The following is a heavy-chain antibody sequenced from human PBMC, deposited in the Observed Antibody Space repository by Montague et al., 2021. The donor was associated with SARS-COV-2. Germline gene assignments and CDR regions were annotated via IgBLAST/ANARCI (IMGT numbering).Heavy chain of an antibody. J-gene: IGHJ6*02. D-gene: IGHD3-10*01. V-gene: IGHV4-61*02. CDR2: IYTSGST. Sequence: TLSLTCTVSGGSISSGSYYWSWIRQPAGKGLEWIGRIYTSGSTNYNHSLKSRVTISVDTSKNQFSLKLSSVTAADTAVYYCARVGVGTMVRGVIPAYSYYGMDVWGQGTTVTVSS. CDR3: ARVGVGTMVRGVIPAYSYYGMDV. CDR1: GGSISSGSYY.